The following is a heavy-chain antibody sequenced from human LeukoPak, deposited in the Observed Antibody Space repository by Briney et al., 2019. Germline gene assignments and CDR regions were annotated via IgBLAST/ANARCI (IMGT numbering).Heavy chain of an antibody. CDR2: ISGSGGGT. J-gene: IGHJ3*02. D-gene: IGHD3-10*01. V-gene: IGHV3-23*01. CDR1: GFTFSSYA. Sequence: PGGSLRLSCAASGFTFSSYAITWVRQAPGMGLEWFSAISGSGGGTYYADSVRGRFTISRDNSKNTLYLQMNSLRAEDTAVYYCARPSGSGSYSSNDAFDIWGQGTMVTVSS. CDR3: ARPSGSGSYSSNDAFDI.